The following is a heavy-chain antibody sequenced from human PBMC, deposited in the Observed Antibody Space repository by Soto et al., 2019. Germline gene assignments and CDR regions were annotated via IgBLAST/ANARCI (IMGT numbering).Heavy chain of an antibody. Sequence: VESLKISCKGSGYSFTSYCIGWVRQMPGKGLEWMGIIYPGDSDTRYSPSFQGQVTISADKSISTAYLQWSSLKASDTAMYSCARQQLVDWHYYSYYGMDVWGQGTTVTVSS. CDR2: IYPGDSDT. J-gene: IGHJ6*02. CDR3: ARQQLVDWHYYSYYGMDV. D-gene: IGHD6-13*01. V-gene: IGHV5-51*01. CDR1: GYSFTSYC.